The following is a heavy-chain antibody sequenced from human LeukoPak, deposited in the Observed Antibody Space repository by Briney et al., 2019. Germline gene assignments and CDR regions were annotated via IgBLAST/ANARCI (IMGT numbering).Heavy chain of an antibody. Sequence: SQTLSLTCAISGDSVSSNSATWNWIRQSPSRGLEWLGRTYYRSKWYNDYAVSVKSRVTINPDTSKNQFSLQLNSVTPEDTAMYFCARDPPAAGQTLNAFDIWGQGTMVTVS. V-gene: IGHV6-1*01. D-gene: IGHD2-15*01. CDR1: GDSVSSNSAT. CDR3: ARDPPAAGQTLNAFDI. J-gene: IGHJ3*02. CDR2: TYYRSKWYN.